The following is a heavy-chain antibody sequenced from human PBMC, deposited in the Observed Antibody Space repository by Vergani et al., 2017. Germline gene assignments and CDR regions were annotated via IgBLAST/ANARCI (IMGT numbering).Heavy chain of an antibody. J-gene: IGHJ5*02. D-gene: IGHD2-2*01. CDR3: ARVPSSTSQPRPKRPNWFDP. CDR2: INPNSGNT. V-gene: IGHV1-8*02. Sequence: QVQLVQSGAEVKKPGASVKVSCKASGYTFTGYYMHWVRQAPGQGLEWMGWINPNSGNTGYAQKFQGRVTMTRNTSISTAYMELSSLRSEDTAVYYCARVPSSTSQPRPKRPNWFDPWGQGTLVTVSS. CDR1: GYTFTGYY.